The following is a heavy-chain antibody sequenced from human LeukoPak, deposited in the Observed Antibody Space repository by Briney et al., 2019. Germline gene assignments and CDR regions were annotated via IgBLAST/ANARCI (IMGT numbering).Heavy chain of an antibody. CDR2: IYYSGST. CDR3: ARHGIWFGDTNRWFDP. V-gene: IGHV4-59*08. Sequence: SETLSLTCTVSGGSISSYYWSWVRQPPGKGLEWIGYIYYSGSTNYNPSLTSRVTISVDTSKNQFSLRLTSVAAADTAVYFCARHGIWFGDTNRWFDPWGQGTLVTVSS. D-gene: IGHD3-10*01. CDR1: GGSISSYY. J-gene: IGHJ5*02.